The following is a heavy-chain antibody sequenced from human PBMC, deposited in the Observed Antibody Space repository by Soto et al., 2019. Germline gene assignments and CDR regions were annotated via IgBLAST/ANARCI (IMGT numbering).Heavy chain of an antibody. CDR1: GYTFTSYD. D-gene: IGHD3-10*01. CDR2: MNPNSGNT. CDR3: ARGKGVVLWFGATRGLGS. Sequence: ASVKVSCKASGYTFTSYDINWVRQATGQGLEWMGWMNPNSGNTGYAQKFQGRVTMTRNTSISTAYMELSSLRSEDTAVYYCARGKGVVLWFGATRGLGSWGQGTLVTVSS. V-gene: IGHV1-8*01. J-gene: IGHJ4*02.